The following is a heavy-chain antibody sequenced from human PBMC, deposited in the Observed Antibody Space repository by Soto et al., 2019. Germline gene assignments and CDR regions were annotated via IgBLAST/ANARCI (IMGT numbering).Heavy chain of an antibody. CDR2: ISAYNGNT. Sequence: ASVKVSCKASGYTFTSYGISWVRQAPGQGLEWMGWISAYNGNTNYARKLQGRVTMTTDTSTSTAYMELRSLRSDDTAVYYCARGQANYYYYGMDVWGQGTTVTVSS. CDR3: ARGQANYYYYGMDV. V-gene: IGHV1-18*04. J-gene: IGHJ6*02. CDR1: GYTFTSYG.